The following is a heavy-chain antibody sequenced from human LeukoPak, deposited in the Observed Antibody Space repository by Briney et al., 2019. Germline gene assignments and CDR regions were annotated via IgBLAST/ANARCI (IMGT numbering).Heavy chain of an antibody. CDR1: GGSISPYY. CDR3: ARQRHSSGRRFDY. CDR2: FYYSGST. V-gene: IGHV4-59*01. J-gene: IGHJ4*02. D-gene: IGHD6-19*01. Sequence: SETLSLTCTVSGGSISPYYWSWIRQPPGKGLEWVGYFYYSGSTKYNPSLESRVTISVDTSKNQFSLNLSSVTAADTAVYFCARQRHSSGRRFDYWGQGTLVTVSS.